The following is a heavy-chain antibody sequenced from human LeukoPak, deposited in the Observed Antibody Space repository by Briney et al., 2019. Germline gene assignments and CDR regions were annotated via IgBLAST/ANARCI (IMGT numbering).Heavy chain of an antibody. V-gene: IGHV1-18*01. CDR1: GYTFTSYG. D-gene: IGHD3-9*01. J-gene: IGHJ4*02. CDR3: ARGPLGITIFSPPRYYFDY. CDR2: ISAYNGNT. Sequence: GASVKVSCKASGYTFTSYGISWVRQAPGQGLEWMGWISAYNGNTNYAQKLQGRVTMTTDTSTSTAYMELRSLRSDDTAVYYCARGPLGITIFSPPRYYFDYWGQGTLVTVSS.